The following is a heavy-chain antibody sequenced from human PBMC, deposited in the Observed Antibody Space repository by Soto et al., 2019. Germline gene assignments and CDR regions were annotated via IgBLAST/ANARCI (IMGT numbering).Heavy chain of an antibody. CDR3: AKGIAAAGYFDY. CDR1: GFTFSSYG. D-gene: IGHD6-13*01. Sequence: PGGSLRLSCAASGFTFSSYGMHWVRQAPGKGLEWVAVISYDGSNKYYADSVKGRFTISRDNSKNTLYLQMNSLRAEDTAVYYCAKGIAAAGYFDYWGQGTLVTVS. J-gene: IGHJ4*02. V-gene: IGHV3-30*18. CDR2: ISYDGSNK.